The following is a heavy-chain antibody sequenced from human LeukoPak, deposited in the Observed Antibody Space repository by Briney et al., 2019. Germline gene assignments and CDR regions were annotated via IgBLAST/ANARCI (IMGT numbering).Heavy chain of an antibody. J-gene: IGHJ6*02. CDR3: AKDSGGDYYGMDV. CDR2: ISGSGGST. V-gene: IGHV3-23*01. CDR1: GFTFSSYA. Sequence: GGSLRLSCAASGFTFSSYAMSWVRQAPGKGLEWVSAISGSGGSTYYADSVKGRFTISRDNSKNTLYLQMNSLRAEDTAVYYYAKDSGGDYYGMDVWGQGTTVTVSS. D-gene: IGHD3-10*01.